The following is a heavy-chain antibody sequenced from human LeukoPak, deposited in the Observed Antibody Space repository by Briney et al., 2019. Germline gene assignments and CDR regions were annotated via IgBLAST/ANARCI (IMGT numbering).Heavy chain of an antibody. Sequence: PGGSLRLSCAASGFTFSKYWMHWVRQAPGKGLEWVAVISYDGSNKYYADSVKGRFTISRDNSKNTLYLQMNSLRAEDTAVYYCARDRSFWGIAARLAYDAFDIWGQGTMVTVSS. D-gene: IGHD6-6*01. CDR2: ISYDGSNK. J-gene: IGHJ3*02. CDR3: ARDRSFWGIAARLAYDAFDI. CDR1: GFTFSKYW. V-gene: IGHV3-30*03.